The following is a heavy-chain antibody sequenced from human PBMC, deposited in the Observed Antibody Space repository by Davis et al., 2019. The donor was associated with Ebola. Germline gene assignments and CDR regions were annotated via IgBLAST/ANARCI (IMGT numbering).Heavy chain of an antibody. CDR1: GGSISSSNW. D-gene: IGHD6-6*01. V-gene: IGHV4-30-4*01. Sequence: SETLSLTCTVSGGSISSSNWWSWIRQPPGKGLEWIGYIYYSGSTYYNPSLKSRVTISVDTSKNQFSLQLNSVTPEDTAVYYCARGEDEYSSSMGVWGQGTTVTVSS. CDR2: IYYSGST. J-gene: IGHJ6*02. CDR3: ARGEDEYSSSMGV.